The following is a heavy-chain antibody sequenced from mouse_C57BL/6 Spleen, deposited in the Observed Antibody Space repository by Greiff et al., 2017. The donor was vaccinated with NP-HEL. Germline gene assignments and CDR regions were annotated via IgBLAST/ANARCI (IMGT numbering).Heavy chain of an antibody. Sequence: EVQLQQSGPELVKPGASVKIPCKASGYTFTYYNMDWVKQSHGKSLEWIGDINPNNGGTIYNQKFKGKATLTVDKSSSTAYMELRSLTSEDTAVYYCARSHYGSSYDYFDYWGQGTTLTVSS. V-gene: IGHV1-18*01. CDR3: ARSHYGSSYDYFDY. CDR1: GYTFTYYN. J-gene: IGHJ2*01. CDR2: INPNNGGT. D-gene: IGHD1-1*01.